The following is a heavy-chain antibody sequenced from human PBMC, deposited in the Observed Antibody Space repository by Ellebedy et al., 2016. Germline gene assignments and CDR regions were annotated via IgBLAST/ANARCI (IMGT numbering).Heavy chain of an antibody. Sequence: GGSLRLSCAASGFTFSSYAMHWVRQAPGKGLECVANIKQDGSEKSYVDSVKGRFTISRDNAKNSLYLQMNSLRAEDTAVYYCSRHTDYALDYWGQGALVTVSS. D-gene: IGHD4-17*01. V-gene: IGHV3-7*01. J-gene: IGHJ4*02. CDR1: GFTFSSYA. CDR2: IKQDGSEK. CDR3: SRHTDYALDY.